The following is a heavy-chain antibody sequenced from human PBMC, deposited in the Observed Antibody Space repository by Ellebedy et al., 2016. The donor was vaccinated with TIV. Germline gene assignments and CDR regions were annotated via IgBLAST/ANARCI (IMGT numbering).Heavy chain of an antibody. V-gene: IGHV3-23*01. D-gene: IGHD3-3*01. Sequence: PGGSLRLSCVTSGFPFEIYTMAWVRQSPENGLEWVSGIGDTGGNSFYADSVKGRFVISRDNSKNTIYLQMNSLRVEDTALYYCAKVQQSGNWRTNFFDSWGQGTQVTVSS. CDR3: AKVQQSGNWRTNFFDS. CDR1: GFPFEIYT. CDR2: IGDTGGNS. J-gene: IGHJ4*02.